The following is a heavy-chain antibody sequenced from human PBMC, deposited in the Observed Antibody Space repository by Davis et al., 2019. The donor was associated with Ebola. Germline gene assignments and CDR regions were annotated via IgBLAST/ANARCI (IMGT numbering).Heavy chain of an antibody. CDR2: IRYDGSNK. V-gene: IGHV3-30*02. J-gene: IGHJ4*02. CDR3: ARDTPTYYYDSSGYGAMYYFDY. D-gene: IGHD3-22*01. CDR1: GFTFSSHG. Sequence: GGSLRLSCAASGFTFSSHGMHWVRQAPGKGLEWVAFIRYDGSNKYYADSVKGRFTISRDNSKNTLYLQMNSLRAEDTAVYYCARDTPTYYYDSSGYGAMYYFDYWGQGTLVTVSS.